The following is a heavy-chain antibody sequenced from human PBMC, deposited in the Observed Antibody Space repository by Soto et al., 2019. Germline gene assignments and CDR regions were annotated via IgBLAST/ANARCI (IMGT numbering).Heavy chain of an antibody. CDR2: INPSGGST. J-gene: IGHJ5*02. D-gene: IGHD4-17*01. V-gene: IGHV1-46*01. CDR3: ARNNGDYELGGWFDP. CDR1: GYTFTSYY. Sequence: ASVKVSCKASGYTFTSYYMHWVRQAPGQGLEWMGIINPSGGSTSYAQKFQGRVTMTRDTSTSTVYMELSSLRSEDTAVYYCARNNGDYELGGWFDPWGQGTLVTVSS.